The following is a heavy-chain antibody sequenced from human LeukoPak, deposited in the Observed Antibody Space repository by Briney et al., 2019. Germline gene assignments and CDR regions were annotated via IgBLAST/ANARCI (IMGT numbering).Heavy chain of an antibody. D-gene: IGHD2-15*01. CDR1: GFTFSNYW. Sequence: PGGSLRLSCAASGFTFSNYWMSWVRQAPGKGLEWVANVKQDGSAKYYVDSVKGRFTISRDNAKNSLYLQMNNLRAEDTAVYYCARVVWVPVAAYMDVWGKGTTVTVSS. CDR2: VKQDGSAK. CDR3: ARVVWVPVAAYMDV. V-gene: IGHV3-7*01. J-gene: IGHJ6*03.